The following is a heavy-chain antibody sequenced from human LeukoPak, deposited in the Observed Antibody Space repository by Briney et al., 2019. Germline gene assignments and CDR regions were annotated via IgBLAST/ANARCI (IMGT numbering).Heavy chain of an antibody. Sequence: GGSLRLSCAASGFTFSDYYMSWIRQAPGKGLEWVSYISSSGSTIYYADSVKGRFTISRDNAKNSLYLQMNSLRAEDTAVYYCARSLVAAAGTTPFDYWGQGTLVTVSS. J-gene: IGHJ4*02. D-gene: IGHD6-13*01. CDR1: GFTFSDYY. CDR2: ISSSGSTI. V-gene: IGHV3-11*04. CDR3: ARSLVAAAGTTPFDY.